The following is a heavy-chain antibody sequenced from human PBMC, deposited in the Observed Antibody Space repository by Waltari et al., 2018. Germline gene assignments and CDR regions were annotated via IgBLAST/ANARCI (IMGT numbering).Heavy chain of an antibody. J-gene: IGHJ4*02. CDR2: IYYSGST. CDR1: GGSISSSSYY. D-gene: IGHD3-3*01. CDR3: ARDVLKYYFDY. V-gene: IGHV4-39*07. Sequence: QLQLQESGPGLVKPSETLSLTCTVSGGSISSSSYYWGWIRQPPGQGLEWIGSIYYSGSTYYNPSLKSRVTISVDTSKNQFSLKLSSVTAADTAVYYCARDVLKYYFDYWGQGTLVTVSS.